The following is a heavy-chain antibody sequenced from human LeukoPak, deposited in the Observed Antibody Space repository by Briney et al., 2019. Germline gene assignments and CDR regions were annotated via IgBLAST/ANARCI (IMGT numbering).Heavy chain of an antibody. D-gene: IGHD6-6*01. Sequence: ASVKVSCQASGGTFSSYAISWVRQAPGQGLEWMGGIIPIFGTANYAQKFQGRVTITADKSTSTAYMELSSLRSEDTAVYYCARDTRPGIGSYYFDYWGQGTLVTVSS. V-gene: IGHV1-69*06. CDR1: GGTFSSYA. CDR2: IIPIFGTA. CDR3: ARDTRPGIGSYYFDY. J-gene: IGHJ4*02.